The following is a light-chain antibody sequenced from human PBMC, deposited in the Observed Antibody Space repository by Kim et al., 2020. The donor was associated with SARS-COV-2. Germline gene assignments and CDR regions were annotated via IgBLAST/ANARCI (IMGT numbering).Light chain of an antibody. J-gene: IGLJ3*02. CDR3: QAWDSSTKV. CDR1: KLGDKY. Sequence: VSPGQTASIPCSGDKLGDKYACWYQQKPGQSPVLVIYQDSKRPSGIPERFSGSNSGNTATLTISGTQAMDEADYYCQAWDSSTKVFGGGTQLTVL. CDR2: QDS. V-gene: IGLV3-1*01.